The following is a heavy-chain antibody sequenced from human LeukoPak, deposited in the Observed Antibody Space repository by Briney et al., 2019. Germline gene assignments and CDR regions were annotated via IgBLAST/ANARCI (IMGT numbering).Heavy chain of an antibody. J-gene: IGHJ3*02. D-gene: IGHD3-22*01. CDR3: ARGRTTYYSDSSGYYRDAFDI. CDR2: IYYSGST. Sequence: VKPSETLSLTCTVSGGSISSYYWSWIRQPPGKGLEWIGYIYYSGSTNYNPSLKSRVTMSVDTSKNQISLRLSSVTAADTAVYYCARGRTTYYSDSSGYYRDAFDIWGQGTMVTVSS. CDR1: GGSISSYY. V-gene: IGHV4-59*01.